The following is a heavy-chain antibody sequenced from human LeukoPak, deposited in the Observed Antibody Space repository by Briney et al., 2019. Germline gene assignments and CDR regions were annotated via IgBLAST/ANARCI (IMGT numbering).Heavy chain of an antibody. CDR1: GFTFSSYG. Sequence: GGSLRLSCAASGFTFSSYGMHWVRQAPGKGLEWVAVIWYDGSNKYYADSVKGRFTISRDNSKNTLYLQMNSLRAEDTAVYYCAKQISRGDYASSFDYWGQGTLVTVSS. J-gene: IGHJ4*02. CDR3: AKQISRGDYASSFDY. V-gene: IGHV3-33*06. CDR2: IWYDGSNK. D-gene: IGHD4-17*01.